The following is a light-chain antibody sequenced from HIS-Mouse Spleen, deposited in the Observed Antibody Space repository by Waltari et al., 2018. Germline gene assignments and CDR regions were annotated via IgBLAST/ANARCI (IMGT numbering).Light chain of an antibody. CDR3: CSYAGSYTFAVV. V-gene: IGLV2-11*01. CDR1: SSDVGGYNY. Sequence: QSALTQPRSVSGSPGQSVTISCTGTSSDVGGYNYVSWYKQHPGKAPNLMIYDVSKRPSGVPDRFSGSKSGNTASLTISGLQAEDEADYYCCSYAGSYTFAVVFGGGTKLTVL. J-gene: IGLJ2*01. CDR2: DVS.